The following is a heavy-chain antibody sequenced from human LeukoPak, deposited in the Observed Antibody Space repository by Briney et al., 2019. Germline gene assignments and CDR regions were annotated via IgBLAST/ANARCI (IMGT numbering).Heavy chain of an antibody. D-gene: IGHD6-13*01. Sequence: GGSLRLSCEASGFIFSHYGMHWVRQAPGKGLEWVAVISYDGSKKYYADSVEGRFTISRDNSKNTVYLQMNSLRAEDTAVYYCVLGEMYSSSWYFDYWGQGTLVTVSS. J-gene: IGHJ4*02. V-gene: IGHV3-30*03. CDR3: VLGEMYSSSWYFDY. CDR2: ISYDGSKK. CDR1: GFIFSHYG.